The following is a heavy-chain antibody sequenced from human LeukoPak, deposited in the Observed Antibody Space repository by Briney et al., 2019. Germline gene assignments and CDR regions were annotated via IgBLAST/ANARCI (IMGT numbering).Heavy chain of an antibody. D-gene: IGHD6-6*01. CDR2: ISTDGGST. CDR1: GFTFSSYR. Sequence: PGGSLRLSCAASGFTFSSYRMHWVRQAPGKGLVWVSRISTDGGSTNSADSVKGRFTISRDNAKNTLYLQMNSLRAEDTAVYYCVREYSSSSGRAFDIWGQGTMVTVS. CDR3: VREYSSSSGRAFDI. J-gene: IGHJ3*02. V-gene: IGHV3-74*01.